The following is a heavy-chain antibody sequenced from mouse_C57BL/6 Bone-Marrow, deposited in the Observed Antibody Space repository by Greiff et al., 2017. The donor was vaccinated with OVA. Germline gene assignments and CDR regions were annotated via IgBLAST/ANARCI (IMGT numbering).Heavy chain of an antibody. J-gene: IGHJ3*01. Sequence: QVQLQQPGAELVKPGASVKLSCKASGYTFTSYWMHWVKQRPGQGLEWIGMIPPNSGSTNYNEKFKSKATLTVDKSSSTAYMQLSSLTSEASAVYYCARDYYGSSWFAYWGQGTLVTVSA. D-gene: IGHD1-1*01. V-gene: IGHV1-64*01. CDR1: GYTFTSYW. CDR3: ARDYYGSSWFAY. CDR2: IPPNSGST.